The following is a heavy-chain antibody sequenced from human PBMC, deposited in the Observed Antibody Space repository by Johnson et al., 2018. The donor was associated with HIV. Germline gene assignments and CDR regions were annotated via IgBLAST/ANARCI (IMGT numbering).Heavy chain of an antibody. CDR3: AILGWGAFDI. V-gene: IGHV3-15*01. CDR2: IKSKTDGGTT. J-gene: IGHJ3*02. Sequence: VQLVESGGGLVKPGGSLRLSCAASGFTFSNAWMSWVRQAPGKGLEWVGRIKSKTDGGTTDYAAPVKGRFTITRDDSKNTLYLQMDSLRAEDTAVYYCAILGWGAFDIWGQGTMVTVSS. CDR1: GFTFSNAW. D-gene: IGHD2-15*01.